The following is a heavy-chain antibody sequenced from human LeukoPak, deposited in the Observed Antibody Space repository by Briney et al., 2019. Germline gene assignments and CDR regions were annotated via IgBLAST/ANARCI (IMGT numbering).Heavy chain of an antibody. CDR1: GFTVDTNY. J-gene: IGHJ4*02. D-gene: IGHD2-15*01. Sequence: PGGSLRLSCAAYGFTVDTNYVSWVRQAPGKGLEWISVFYAGGSTYYADSVKGRFTISRHNTRNTLYLQMNSLGADDTAVYYCARNGPAALAFDHWGQGTLVTVSS. CDR2: FYAGGST. V-gene: IGHV3-53*01. CDR3: ARNGPAALAFDH.